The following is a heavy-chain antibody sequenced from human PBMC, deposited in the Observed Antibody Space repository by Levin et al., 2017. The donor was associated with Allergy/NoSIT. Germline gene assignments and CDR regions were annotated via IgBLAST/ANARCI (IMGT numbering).Heavy chain of an antibody. D-gene: IGHD3-10*01. Sequence: SQTLSLTCHVYGESLRVYSCTWIRQSPGKGLEWIGEINHSGYTNNSPSLKSRVTMLIDTSRNQCSLSLRSVTAADTAIYYCATGGWADYWGQGTLVTVSS. J-gene: IGHJ4*02. CDR1: GESLRVYS. CDR2: INHSGYT. V-gene: IGHV4-34*01. CDR3: ATGGWADY.